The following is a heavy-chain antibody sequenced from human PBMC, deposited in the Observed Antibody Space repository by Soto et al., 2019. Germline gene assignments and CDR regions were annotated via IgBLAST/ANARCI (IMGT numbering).Heavy chain of an antibody. D-gene: IGHD6-6*01. Sequence: ASVKVSCKAPGYPFTDYYIHWVRQAPGQGLEWMGWINPNSGGSNYPQKFQGRITMTRDTSISTAYMELSRLRSDDTAVYYCARVYGKTIAARPVWFDPWGQGTLVTVSS. CDR2: INPNSGGS. V-gene: IGHV1-2*02. CDR1: GYPFTDYY. J-gene: IGHJ5*02. CDR3: ARVYGKTIAARPVWFDP.